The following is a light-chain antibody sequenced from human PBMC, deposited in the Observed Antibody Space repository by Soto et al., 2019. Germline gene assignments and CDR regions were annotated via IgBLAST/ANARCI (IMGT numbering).Light chain of an antibody. CDR1: QSVGNN. CDR3: QQSGSSRT. Sequence: TPSAAPLASSPGERATISCRASQSVGNNLAWYQQKPGQSPGLLIYEASTRATGLPARFSGGGSGTDFTLTISRLEPEDFAVYYCQQSGSSRTFGQGTKLEIK. J-gene: IGKJ1*01. CDR2: EAS. V-gene: IGKV3-20*01.